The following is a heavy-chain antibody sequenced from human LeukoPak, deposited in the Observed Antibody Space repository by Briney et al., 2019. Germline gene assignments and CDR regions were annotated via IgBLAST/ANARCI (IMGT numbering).Heavy chain of an antibody. Sequence: SETLSLTCTVSGGSISSGDYYWSWIRQPPGKGLEWIGYIYYSGSTYYNPSLKIRVTISVDTSKNQFSLKLSSVTAADTAVYYCARAIVVVPAAIWYFDLWGRGTLVTVSS. J-gene: IGHJ2*01. D-gene: IGHD2-2*01. V-gene: IGHV4-30-4*01. CDR1: GGSISSGDYY. CDR2: IYYSGST. CDR3: ARAIVVVPAAIWYFDL.